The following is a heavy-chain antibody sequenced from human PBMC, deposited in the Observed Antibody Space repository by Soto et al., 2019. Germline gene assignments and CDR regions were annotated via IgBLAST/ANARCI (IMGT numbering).Heavy chain of an antibody. CDR1: GFTFSSYA. J-gene: IGHJ3*02. Sequence: GGSLRLSCAASGFTFSSYAMNWVRQAPGKGLEWVSYISTSSSTIYYADSVKGRLTISRDNAKNSLYLQMNSLRAEDTAVYYCARPSFDIWGQGTMVTVSS. CDR3: ARPSFDI. V-gene: IGHV3-48*01. CDR2: ISTSSSTI.